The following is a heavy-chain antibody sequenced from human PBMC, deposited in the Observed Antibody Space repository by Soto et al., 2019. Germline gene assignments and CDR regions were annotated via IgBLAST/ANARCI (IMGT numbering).Heavy chain of an antibody. D-gene: IGHD2-21*02. CDR2: ISGSSLSR. CDR1: GFSFSSYS. V-gene: IGHV3-23*01. Sequence: GSLRLSCAASGFSFSSYSMTWVRQAPGKGLEWVSSISGSSLSRYYADSVKGRFTVSRDNSRNTLNLQMNSLRAEDTAIYYCARIRSTYIPSAGDLYYWGQGTLVTVSS. CDR3: ARIRSTYIPSAGDLYY. J-gene: IGHJ4*01.